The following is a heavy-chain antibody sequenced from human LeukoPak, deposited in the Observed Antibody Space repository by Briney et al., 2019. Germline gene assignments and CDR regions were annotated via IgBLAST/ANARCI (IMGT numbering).Heavy chain of an antibody. CDR2: ISYDGNIK. V-gene: IGHV3-30*04. CDR1: GFTFSSYA. J-gene: IGHJ4*02. D-gene: IGHD4-17*01. CDR3: ANRDYGRDY. Sequence: GGSLRLSCAASGFTFSSYAMHWVRQAPGKGLEWVASISYDGNIKYYADSVKGRFTISRDNSKNTLYLQMNSLRAEDTAVYYCANRDYGRDYWGQGTLVTVSS.